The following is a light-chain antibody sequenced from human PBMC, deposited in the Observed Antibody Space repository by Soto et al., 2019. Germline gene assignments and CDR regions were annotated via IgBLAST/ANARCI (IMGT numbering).Light chain of an antibody. CDR1: QGSSNY. V-gene: IGKV1-17*03. J-gene: IGKJ2*02. CDR2: AAS. Sequence: DIQMTQSPSAMSASVGDRDTITCRASQGSSNYLAWIQQKPGKVPKRLISAASRLQSGVPSRFSGGGSGTEVTLTISSLQPEDFATYFCLQHNSYPRTFGQGTKLEI. CDR3: LQHNSYPRT.